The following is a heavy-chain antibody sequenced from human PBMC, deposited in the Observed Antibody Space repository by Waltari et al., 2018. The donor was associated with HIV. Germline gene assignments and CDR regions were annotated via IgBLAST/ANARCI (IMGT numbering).Heavy chain of an antibody. J-gene: IGHJ5*02. D-gene: IGHD2-15*01. CDR3: ARGGCSGGSCYQYNWFDP. CDR2: INHSGST. Sequence: QVQLQQWGAGLLKPSETLSLTCAVYGGSFSGYYWSWIRQPPGKGLEWIGEINHSGSTNYNPSLKSRVTISVDTSKNQFSLKLSSVTAADTAVYYCARGGCSGGSCYQYNWFDPWGQGTLVTVSS. V-gene: IGHV4-34*01. CDR1: GGSFSGYY.